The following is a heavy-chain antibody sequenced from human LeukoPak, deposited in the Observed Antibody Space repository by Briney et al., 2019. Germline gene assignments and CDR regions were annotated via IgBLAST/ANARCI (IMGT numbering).Heavy chain of an antibody. CDR1: GFTFNNYA. V-gene: IGHV3-23*01. Sequence: GGSLRLSCAASGFTFNNYAMSWVRQAPGKGLEWVSGISVSGGSTFYADSVKGRFTISRDNSKNTLYLQMNSLRAEDTAVYYCAKGGSTSCPDYWGQETLVTVSS. J-gene: IGHJ4*02. D-gene: IGHD2-2*01. CDR3: AKGGSTSCPDY. CDR2: ISVSGGST.